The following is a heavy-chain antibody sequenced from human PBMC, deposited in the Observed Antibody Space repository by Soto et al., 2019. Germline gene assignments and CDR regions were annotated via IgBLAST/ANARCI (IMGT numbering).Heavy chain of an antibody. Sequence: GGSLRLSWAAAGVTFSSFWMHWVRQAAGEGLVWVSRINSDGSNTNYADSVKGRFTISRDNAKNTLYLQMNSLRAEDTAVYYCARGGVPAAMSYWGQGTLVTVSS. CDR1: GVTFSSFW. V-gene: IGHV3-74*01. J-gene: IGHJ4*02. D-gene: IGHD2-2*01. CDR3: ARGGVPAAMSY. CDR2: INSDGSNT.